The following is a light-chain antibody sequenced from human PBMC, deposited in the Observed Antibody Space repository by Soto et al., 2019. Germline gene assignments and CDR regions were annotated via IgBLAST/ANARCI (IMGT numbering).Light chain of an antibody. V-gene: IGKV3-20*01. CDR2: AAS. CDR3: QQYDRSPYT. J-gene: IGKJ2*01. CDR1: QSVSSTY. Sequence: EVVLTQSPGTLSLSPGERATLSCRASQSVSSTYFAWYQQKPGQAPRLLMYAASRRETGIPDTFSGSGSGTDFTHTISRLEPEDFAVYYCQQYDRSPYTFGQGTKLEIK.